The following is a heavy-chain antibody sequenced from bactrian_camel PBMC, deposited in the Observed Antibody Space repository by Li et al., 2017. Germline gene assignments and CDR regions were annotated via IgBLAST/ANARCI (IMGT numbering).Heavy chain of an antibody. D-gene: IGHD6*01. Sequence: HVQLVESGGGSVQAGGSLRLSCAVSGHTYSLDYAGWFRQAPGKEHKGIAAISPRGGNTYYADSVKGRFTISRDNARNTVYLQMNSLKPEDTAMYYCAADRLAVSGNPLNRNEYPDWGQGTQVTVS. CDR1: GHTYSLDY. CDR2: ISPRGGNT. CDR3: AADRLAVSGNPLNRNEYPD. J-gene: IGHJ4*01. V-gene: IGHV3-3*01.